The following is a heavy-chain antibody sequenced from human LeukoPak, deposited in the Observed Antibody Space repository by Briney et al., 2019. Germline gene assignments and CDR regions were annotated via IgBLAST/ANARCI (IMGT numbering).Heavy chain of an antibody. D-gene: IGHD3-10*01. J-gene: IGHJ4*02. CDR2: ISYDGSNK. Sequence: GGSLRLSCAASGFTFSSYAMHWVRQAPGKGLEWVAVISYDGSNKYYADSVKGRFTISRDNSKNTLYLQMNSLRAEDTAVYYCAKGRYYGSGSYYIPFDYWGQGTLVTVSS. CDR1: GFTFSSYA. CDR3: AKGRYYGSGSYYIPFDY. V-gene: IGHV3-30-3*01.